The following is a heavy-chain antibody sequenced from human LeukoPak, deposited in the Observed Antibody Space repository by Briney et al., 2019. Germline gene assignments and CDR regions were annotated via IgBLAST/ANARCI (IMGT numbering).Heavy chain of an antibody. J-gene: IGHJ4*02. CDR3: STTYYYDSSEGY. CDR2: IKSKTDGGTT. V-gene: IGHV3-15*01. D-gene: IGHD3-22*01. CDR1: GFPFSSYW. Sequence: GGSLRLSCAASGFPFSSYWMSWVRQAPGKGLEWVGRIKSKTDGGTTDYAAPVKGRFTISRDDSKNTLYLQMNSLKTEDTAVYYCSTTYYYDSSEGYWGQGTLVTVSS.